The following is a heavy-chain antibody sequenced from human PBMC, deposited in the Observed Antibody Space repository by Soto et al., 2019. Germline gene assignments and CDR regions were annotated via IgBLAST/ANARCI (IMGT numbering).Heavy chain of an antibody. CDR1: GFTFSSYA. CDR2: ISGSGGST. J-gene: IGHJ6*02. CDR3: AKVKGSGSNYYYYGMDV. Sequence: VQLLESGGGLVQPGGSLRLSCAASGFTFSSYAMSWVRQAPGKGLEWVSAISGSGGSTYYADSVKGRFTISRDNSKNTLYLQMNSLRAEDTAVYYCAKVKGSGSNYYYYGMDVWGQGTTVTVSS. D-gene: IGHD3-10*01. V-gene: IGHV3-23*01.